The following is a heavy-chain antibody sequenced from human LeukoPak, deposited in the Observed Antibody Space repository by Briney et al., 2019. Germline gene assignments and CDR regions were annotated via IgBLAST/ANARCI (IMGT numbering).Heavy chain of an antibody. V-gene: IGHV3-23*01. CDR3: AKLGGYYDNSASRYFDY. J-gene: IGHJ4*02. CDR1: GFTVSNNC. CDR2: IGLRSGST. D-gene: IGHD3-22*01. Sequence: GGSLRLSCVASGFTVSNNCMSWVRQAPGKGLEWVSAIGLRSGSTYYADSVKGRFTISRDNSKNTVYLQMNSLRADDTAVYYCAKLGGYYDNSASRYFDYWGQGTLVTVSS.